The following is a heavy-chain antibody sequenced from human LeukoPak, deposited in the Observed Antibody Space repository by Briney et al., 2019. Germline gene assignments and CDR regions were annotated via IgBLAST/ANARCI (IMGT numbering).Heavy chain of an antibody. CDR1: GGSFSGYY. D-gene: IGHD3-3*01. CDR3: ARVTEYCDFWSGSQNWFDP. J-gene: IGHJ5*02. Sequence: SETLSLTCAVYGGSFSGYYWSWIRQPPAKGLEWIGEINHSGSTNYNPSLKSRVTISVDTSKNQFSLKLSYVTAADTAVYYCARVTEYCDFWSGSQNWFDPWGQGTLVTVSS. V-gene: IGHV4-34*01. CDR2: INHSGST.